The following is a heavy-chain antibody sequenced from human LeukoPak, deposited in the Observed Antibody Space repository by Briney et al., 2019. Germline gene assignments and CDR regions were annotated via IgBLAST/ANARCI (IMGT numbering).Heavy chain of an antibody. V-gene: IGHV5-51*01. CDR2: IYPGDSDT. CDR1: GYSFTSYW. CDR3: ARHVVYYYGSGGYYSDY. Sequence: GESLKISCKGSGYSFTSYWIGWVRQMPGKGLEWMGIIYPGDSDTRYSPSFQGQVTISADKSISTAYLQWSSLKASDTAMYYCARHVVYYYGSGGYYSDYWGQGTLVTVSS. J-gene: IGHJ4*02. D-gene: IGHD3-22*01.